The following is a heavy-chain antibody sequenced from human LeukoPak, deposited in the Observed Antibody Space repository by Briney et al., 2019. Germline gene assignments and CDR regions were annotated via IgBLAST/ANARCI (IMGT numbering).Heavy chain of an antibody. J-gene: IGHJ4*02. Sequence: GGSLRLSCAASGFTFSSYSMNWVRQAPGKGLEWVSSISSSSSYIYYADSVKGRLTISRDNTKNSLYLQMNSLRAEDTAVYYCARAPGGDGYNALDYWGQGTLVTVSS. CDR3: ARAPGGDGYNALDY. V-gene: IGHV3-21*01. D-gene: IGHD5-24*01. CDR1: GFTFSSYS. CDR2: ISSSSSYI.